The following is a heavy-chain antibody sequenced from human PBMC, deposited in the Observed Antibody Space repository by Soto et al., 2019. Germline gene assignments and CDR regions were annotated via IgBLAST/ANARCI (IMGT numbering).Heavy chain of an antibody. D-gene: IGHD2-21*01. J-gene: IGHJ4*02. V-gene: IGHV1-2*04. CDR3: ARGEGGPRWGSIDY. Sequence: QVQLVQSGAEVKKPGASVKVSCKASGYTFTGYYMHWVRQAPGQGLEWMGWINPNSGSTNYAQKFQGWVTMTRDTSISTAYMELSRLRSDDTAVYYCARGEGGPRWGSIDYWGQGTLGTVSS. CDR1: GYTFTGYY. CDR2: INPNSGST.